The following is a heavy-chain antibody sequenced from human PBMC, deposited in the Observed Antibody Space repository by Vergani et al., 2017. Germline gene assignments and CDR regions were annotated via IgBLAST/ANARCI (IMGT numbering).Heavy chain of an antibody. Sequence: QVQLVESGGGVAQPGGSLRLSCGASGFTFSNYGMHWVRQAPGQGLEWVTFIRYDGSNTYYADSVKGRFTISLDNSKNTLFLQMNSLRPEDTAVYYCARDTVTGSRYFDYWGQGTLVTVSS. D-gene: IGHD6-19*01. CDR3: ARDTVTGSRYFDY. CDR2: IRYDGSNT. CDR1: GFTFSNYG. J-gene: IGHJ4*02. V-gene: IGHV3-30*02.